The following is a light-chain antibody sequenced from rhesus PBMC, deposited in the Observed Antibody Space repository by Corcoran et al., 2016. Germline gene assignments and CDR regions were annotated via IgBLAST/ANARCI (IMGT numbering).Light chain of an antibody. CDR2: GAS. CDR1: QRVSSY. Sequence: EIVMTQSPATLSLSPGERATLSCRASQRVSSYAAWYQQKPEQAPRLIIYGASSRATGIPDRFSGSGAGTDFTLTISSLEPEDFAVYYCQQSSDWPLTFGGGTKVEIK. V-gene: IGKV3S9*01. CDR3: QQSSDWPLT. J-gene: IGKJ4*01.